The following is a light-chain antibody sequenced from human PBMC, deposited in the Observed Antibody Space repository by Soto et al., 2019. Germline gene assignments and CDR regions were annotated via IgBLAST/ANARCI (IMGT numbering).Light chain of an antibody. CDR2: QAS. V-gene: IGKV1-5*03. Sequence: DIQMTQSPSPLSASVGDSVTITCRASQSISSWLAWYQQKPGKAPKLLISQASSLESGVPSRFSGSGSETEFTLTISGLQPDDFASYYCQQYNSYSWTFGQGTKVEVK. CDR1: QSISSW. CDR3: QQYNSYSWT. J-gene: IGKJ1*01.